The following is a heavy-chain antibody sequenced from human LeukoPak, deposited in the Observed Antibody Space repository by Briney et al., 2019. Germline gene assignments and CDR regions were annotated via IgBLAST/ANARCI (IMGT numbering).Heavy chain of an antibody. CDR3: ARGRGSSVPFGVVIVYYYYYMDV. CDR1: GGTFSSYA. Sequence: SVKVSCKASGGTFSSYAISWVRQAPGQGLEWMGGIIPIFGTANYAQKFQGRVTITADESTSTAYMELSSLRSEDTAVYYCARGRGSSVPFGVVIVYYYYYMDVWGKGTTVTVSS. V-gene: IGHV1-69*01. J-gene: IGHJ6*03. CDR2: IIPIFGTA. D-gene: IGHD3-3*01.